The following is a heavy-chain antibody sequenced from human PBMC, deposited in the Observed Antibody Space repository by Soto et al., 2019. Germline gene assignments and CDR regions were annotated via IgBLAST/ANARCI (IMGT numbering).Heavy chain of an antibody. J-gene: IGHJ6*03. D-gene: IGHD3-10*01. CDR3: ARCFRGKPKNMDV. V-gene: IGHV4-34*01. Sequence: TSETLSLTCAVYGGSFSGYYWSWIRQPPGKGLEWIGEINHSGSTNYNPSLKSRVTISVDTSKNQLSLKLSSVTAADTAVYYCARCFRGKPKNMDVWGKGTTVTVSS. CDR2: INHSGST. CDR1: GGSFSGYY.